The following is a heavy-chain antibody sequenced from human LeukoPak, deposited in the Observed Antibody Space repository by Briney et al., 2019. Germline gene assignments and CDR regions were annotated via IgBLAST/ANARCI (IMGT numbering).Heavy chain of an antibody. D-gene: IGHD5-18*01. V-gene: IGHV1-69*05. CDR1: GGTFSSYA. J-gene: IGHJ4*02. Sequence: GASVKVSCXASGGTFSSYAISWVRQAPGQGLEWMGGIIPIFGTANYAQKFQGRVTITTDESTSTAYMELSSLRSEDTAVYYSARDGGGYSYGGAFDYWGQGTLVTVSS. CDR2: IIPIFGTA. CDR3: ARDGGGYSYGGAFDY.